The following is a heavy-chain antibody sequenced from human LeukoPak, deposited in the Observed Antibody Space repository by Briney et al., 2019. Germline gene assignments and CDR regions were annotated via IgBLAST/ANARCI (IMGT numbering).Heavy chain of an antibody. CDR1: GYTFTSYG. CDR2: ISAYNGNT. V-gene: IGHV1-18*01. J-gene: IGHJ3*01. CDR3: ARGTDRLGMIVVIITPGASDV. D-gene: IGHD3-22*01. Sequence: GASVKVSCKASGYTFTSYGISWVRQAPGQGLEWMGWISAYNGNTNYAQKLQGRVTMTTDTSTSTAYMELRSLRSDDTAVYYCARGTDRLGMIVVIITPGASDVWGQGTMVTVSS.